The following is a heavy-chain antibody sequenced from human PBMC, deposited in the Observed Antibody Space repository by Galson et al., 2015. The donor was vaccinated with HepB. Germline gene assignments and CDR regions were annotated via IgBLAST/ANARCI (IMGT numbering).Heavy chain of an antibody. V-gene: IGHV5-10-1*01. J-gene: IGHJ4*02. CDR3: ARTPTYDSSGYYYYY. Sequence: QSGAEVKKPGESLRISCKASGYSFTTYWISWVRQLPGKGLEWMGRIDPSDSYTSYSPSFQGHVTFSADKSISTAYLQWSSLKASDTAMYYCARTPTYDSSGYYYYYWGQGTLVTVSS. D-gene: IGHD3-22*01. CDR2: IDPSDSYT. CDR1: GYSFTTYW.